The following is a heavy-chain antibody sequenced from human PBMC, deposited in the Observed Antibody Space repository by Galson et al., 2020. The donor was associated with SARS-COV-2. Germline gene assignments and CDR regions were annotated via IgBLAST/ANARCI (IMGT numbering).Heavy chain of an antibody. Sequence: ASVKVSCKASGYTFNNYALNWVRQAPGQGLEWMAWINTNTVNPTYAQDFTGRFVFSLDTSVSTAYLQINSLKAEDTAVYYCARGAGAWFGELLDYWGQGTLVTVSS. CDR3: ARGAGAWFGELLDY. J-gene: IGHJ4*02. CDR2: INTNTVNP. V-gene: IGHV7-4-1*02. D-gene: IGHD3-10*01. CDR1: GYTFNNYA.